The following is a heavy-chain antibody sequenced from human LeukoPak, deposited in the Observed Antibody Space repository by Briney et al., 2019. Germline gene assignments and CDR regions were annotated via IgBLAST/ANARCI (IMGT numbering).Heavy chain of an antibody. CDR3: ARLDDLTVTPFSAFDI. J-gene: IGHJ3*02. Sequence: GGSLRLSCAASGFTFSSYWMSWVRQAPGKGLEGVAVISYDGSNKYYADSVKGRFTISRDNSKNTLYLQMNSLRAEDTAVYYCARLDDLTVTPFSAFDIWGQGTMVTVSS. V-gene: IGHV3-30*03. D-gene: IGHD4-17*01. CDR2: ISYDGSNK. CDR1: GFTFSSYW.